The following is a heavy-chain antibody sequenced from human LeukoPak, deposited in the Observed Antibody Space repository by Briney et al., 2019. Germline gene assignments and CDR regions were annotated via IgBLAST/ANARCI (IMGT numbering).Heavy chain of an antibody. CDR2: ISGSGGST. CDR3: AKGDCSSTSCSIDY. Sequence: GGSLRLSCAASGFTFSSYAMSWVRQAPGKGLEWVSAISGSGGSTYYADSVKGRFTISRDNSKNALYLQMNSLRAEDTAVYYCAKGDCSSTSCSIDYWGQGTLVTVSS. J-gene: IGHJ4*02. CDR1: GFTFSSYA. V-gene: IGHV3-23*01. D-gene: IGHD2-2*01.